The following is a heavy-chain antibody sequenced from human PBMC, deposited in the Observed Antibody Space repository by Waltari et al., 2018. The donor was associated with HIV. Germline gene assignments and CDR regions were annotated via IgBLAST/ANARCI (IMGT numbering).Heavy chain of an antibody. CDR1: GYSLTNGYY. Sequence: QVQLQESGPGPVKPSETLSLTCGVSGYSLTNGYYWGWIRQPPGKGLECIGSTYYVVPTYYNPSLKSRVTISVDTSKNQFSLKVTSVTAADTAVYYCARKIPEGHAFDSWGQGTLVTVSS. CDR2: TYYVVPT. V-gene: IGHV4-38-2*01. CDR3: ARKIPEGHAFDS. J-gene: IGHJ4*02. D-gene: IGHD2-2*01.